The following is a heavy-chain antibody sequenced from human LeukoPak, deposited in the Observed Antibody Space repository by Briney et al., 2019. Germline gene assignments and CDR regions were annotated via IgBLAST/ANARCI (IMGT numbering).Heavy chain of an antibody. CDR3: ARDLYSYGYASGDY. Sequence: GGSLRLSCAASGFTFSSYSMNWVRQAPGKELEWVSSISSSSSYIYYADSVKGRFTISRDNAKNSLYLQMNSLRAEDTAVYYCARDLYSYGYASGDYWGQGTLVTVSS. J-gene: IGHJ4*02. CDR1: GFTFSSYS. V-gene: IGHV3-21*01. D-gene: IGHD5-18*01. CDR2: ISSSSSYI.